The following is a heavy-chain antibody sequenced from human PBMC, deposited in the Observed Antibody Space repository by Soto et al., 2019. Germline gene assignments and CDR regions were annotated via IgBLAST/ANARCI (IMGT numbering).Heavy chain of an antibody. Sequence: EVQVLESGGGLVQPGGSLRLSCEGSGFTVSSHAMTWIRQAPGKGPEWVSTITADGGTYYADSVQGRFAMSRATSENTLYLRMNSLGAEDTAAYYCAPHVSCSGGSCQYDAFAIRGQGTMVTVSS. CDR1: GFTVSSHA. CDR3: APHVSCSGGSCQYDAFAI. D-gene: IGHD2-15*01. V-gene: IGHV3-23*01. CDR2: ITADGGT. J-gene: IGHJ3*02.